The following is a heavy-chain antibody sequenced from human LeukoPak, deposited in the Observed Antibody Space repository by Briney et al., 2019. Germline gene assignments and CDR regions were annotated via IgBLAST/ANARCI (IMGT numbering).Heavy chain of an antibody. D-gene: IGHD5-24*01. CDR1: GGTFSSYA. Sequence: ASVKVTCKASGGTFSSYAISWVRQAPGQGLEWMGGIIPIFGTANYAQKFQGRVTITADESTSTAYMELSSLRSEDTAVYYCARGAAVATINYWGQGTLVTVFS. V-gene: IGHV1-69*13. J-gene: IGHJ4*02. CDR3: ARGAAVATINY. CDR2: IIPIFGTA.